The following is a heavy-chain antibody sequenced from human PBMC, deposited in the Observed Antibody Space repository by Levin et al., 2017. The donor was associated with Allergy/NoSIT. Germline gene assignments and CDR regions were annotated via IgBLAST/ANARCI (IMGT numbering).Heavy chain of an antibody. CDR1: GFTFSIYA. Sequence: GGSLRLSCAASGFTFSIYAMSWVRQAPGKGLEWVSSISDSGGSTYYADSVKGRFTISRDNSKNTLHLQMNSVRADDTGVYYCARGVATIDYWGQGTLVTVS. CDR2: ISDSGGST. CDR3: ARGVATIDY. D-gene: IGHD5-12*01. J-gene: IGHJ4*02. V-gene: IGHV3-23*01.